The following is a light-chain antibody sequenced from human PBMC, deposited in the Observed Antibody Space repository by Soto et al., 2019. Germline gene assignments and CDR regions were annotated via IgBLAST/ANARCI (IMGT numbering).Light chain of an antibody. V-gene: IGKV2-28*01. Sequence: DIVMTQSPLSLPVTPGEPASISCRSSQSLLHSNGYNYLDWYLQKPGQSPQLLIYLGSNRASGVPYRFSGSGSGTDFKLKISRVEAEDVGGYYCMQARQTPWTFGQGTKVEIK. CDR2: LGS. CDR1: QSLLHSNGYNY. J-gene: IGKJ1*01. CDR3: MQARQTPWT.